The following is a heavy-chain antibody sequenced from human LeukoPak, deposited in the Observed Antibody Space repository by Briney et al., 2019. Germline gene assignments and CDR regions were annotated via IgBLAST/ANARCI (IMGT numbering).Heavy chain of an antibody. D-gene: IGHD6-19*01. CDR3: ARDQGRGWTSFDP. CDR1: GGSITYYY. Sequence: SETLSLTCTVSGGSITYYYWSWIRQPSGKGLEWNGYIFYSGSTNYNPSLKSRVTMSLDTSKKQFSLKLSSVTAADTAVYYCARDQGRGWTSFDPWGQGTLVTVSS. J-gene: IGHJ5*02. CDR2: IFYSGST. V-gene: IGHV4-59*01.